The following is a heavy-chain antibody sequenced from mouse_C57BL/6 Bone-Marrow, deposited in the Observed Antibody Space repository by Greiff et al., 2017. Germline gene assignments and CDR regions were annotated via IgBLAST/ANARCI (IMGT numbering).Heavy chain of an antibody. CDR2: IDPANGNT. CDR1: GFNIKNTY. D-gene: IGHD2-4*01. Sequence: EVQLQQSVAELVRPGASVKLSCTASGFNIKNTYMHWVKQRPEQGLEWIGRIDPANGNTKYAPKFQGKATITADPSSNTAYLQLSSLTSEDTAIYYCARPFDDYGGFPYYFDYWGQGTTLTVSS. V-gene: IGHV14-3*01. J-gene: IGHJ2*01. CDR3: ARPFDDYGGFPYYFDY.